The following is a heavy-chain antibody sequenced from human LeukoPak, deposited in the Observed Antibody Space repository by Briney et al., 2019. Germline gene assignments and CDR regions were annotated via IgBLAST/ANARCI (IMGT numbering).Heavy chain of an antibody. J-gene: IGHJ4*02. CDR1: DFSFITYA. V-gene: IGHV4-34*01. CDR2: INHSGST. D-gene: IGHD5-18*01. CDR3: ARPRGYSYGLFDY. Sequence: GSLRLSCAGSDFSFITYAMSWVRQAPGKGLEWIGEINHSGSTNYNPSLKSRVTISVDTSKNQFSLKLSSVTAADTAVYYCARPRGYSYGLFDYWGQGTLVTVSS.